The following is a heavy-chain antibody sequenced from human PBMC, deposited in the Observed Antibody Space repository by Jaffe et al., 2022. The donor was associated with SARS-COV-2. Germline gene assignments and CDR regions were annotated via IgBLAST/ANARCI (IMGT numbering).Heavy chain of an antibody. Sequence: QVQLQESGPGLVKPSETLSLTCTVSGGSISSYYWSWIRQPPGKGLEWIGYIYYSGSTNYNPSLKSRVTISVDTSKNQFSLKLSSVTAADTAVYYCARSLWFGANWFDPWGQGTLVTVSS. CDR1: GGSISSYY. V-gene: IGHV4-59*01. J-gene: IGHJ5*02. D-gene: IGHD3-10*01. CDR2: IYYSGST. CDR3: ARSLWFGANWFDP.